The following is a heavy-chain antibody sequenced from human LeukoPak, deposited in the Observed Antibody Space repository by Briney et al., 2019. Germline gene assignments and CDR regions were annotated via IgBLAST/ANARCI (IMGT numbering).Heavy chain of an antibody. CDR1: GGSFSGYY. J-gene: IGHJ5*02. V-gene: IGHV4-34*01. CDR3: TRGAGYCSSTTCSNWFDP. CDR2: INQSADT. Sequence: SETVSLTCAVSGGSFSGYYWTWIRQTPGKGLEWIGEINQSADTNYNPSLKSRVTMSVDTSKKHFSLKMTSVTAADTAFYFCTRGAGYCSSTTCSNWFDPWGQGTLVTVSS. D-gene: IGHD2-2*01.